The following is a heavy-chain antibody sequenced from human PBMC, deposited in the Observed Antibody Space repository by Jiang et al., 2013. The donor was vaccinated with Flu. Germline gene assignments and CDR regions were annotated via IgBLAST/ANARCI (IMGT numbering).Heavy chain of an antibody. CDR1: GYTFTGYY. Sequence: QLVESGAEVKKPGASVKASCKASGYTFTGYYMHWVRQAPGQGLEWMGWINPNSGGTNYAQKFQGWVTMARDTSISTAYMELSRLRSDDTAVYYCARDYYYYDSSGYKYYYGMDVWGQGTTVTVSS. CDR2: INPNSGGT. D-gene: IGHD3-22*01. J-gene: IGHJ6*02. CDR3: ARDYYYYDSSGYKYYYGMDV. V-gene: IGHV1-2*04.